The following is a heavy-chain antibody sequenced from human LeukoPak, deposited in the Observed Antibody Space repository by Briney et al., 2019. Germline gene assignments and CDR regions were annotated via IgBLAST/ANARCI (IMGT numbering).Heavy chain of an antibody. Sequence: RASVKVSCKASGYTFTSYYMHWVRQAPGQGLEWMGIINPSGGTTTYAQKFQGRVTMTRDTSTSTVYMELSSLRSDDTAVYYCARDLWFGELLEDYWGQGTLVTVSS. CDR1: GYTFTSYY. CDR3: ARDLWFGELLEDY. V-gene: IGHV1-46*01. D-gene: IGHD3-10*01. J-gene: IGHJ4*02. CDR2: INPSGGTT.